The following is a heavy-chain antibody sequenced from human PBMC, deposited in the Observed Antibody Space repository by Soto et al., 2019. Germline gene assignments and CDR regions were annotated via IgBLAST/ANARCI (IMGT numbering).Heavy chain of an antibody. D-gene: IGHD6-19*01. J-gene: IGHJ4*02. Sequence: HPGGSLRLSCTASGFTFPNTWMNWVRQAPGKGLEWVSAINGRGTSTYYADSVKGRFTISRDNSKNTLYLQMNSLRAEDTAVYYCTKISEYYFDSWGLGTLVTVSS. V-gene: IGHV3-23*01. CDR3: TKISEYYFDS. CDR2: INGRGTST. CDR1: GFTFPNTW.